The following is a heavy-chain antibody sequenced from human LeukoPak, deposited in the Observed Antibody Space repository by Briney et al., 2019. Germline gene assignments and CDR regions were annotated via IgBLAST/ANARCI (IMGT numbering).Heavy chain of an antibody. J-gene: IGHJ5*02. Sequence: ASVKVSCTASGYTFTTYAMHWVRQAPGQRLEWMGWINGDNGNTKYSQKFQGRVTITRDTSAYTGYMELRGLSSADTAVYFCARAPYDILTGYSLNWFDPWGQGTLVTVSS. CDR1: GYTFTTYA. D-gene: IGHD3-9*01. V-gene: IGHV1-3*01. CDR2: INGDNGNT. CDR3: ARAPYDILTGYSLNWFDP.